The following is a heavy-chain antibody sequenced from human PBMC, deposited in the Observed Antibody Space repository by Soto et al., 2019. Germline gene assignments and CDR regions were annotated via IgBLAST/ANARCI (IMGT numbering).Heavy chain of an antibody. CDR1: GGTFSSYA. J-gene: IGHJ6*02. V-gene: IGHV1-69*06. CDR2: IIPTFGTA. CDR3: ASPTREWLPPARDYYYGMDV. D-gene: IGHD3-3*01. Sequence: QVQLVQSGAEVKKPGSSVKVSSKASGGTFSSYAISWLRQAPGQGLEGRGGIIPTFGTANYAQKFQGRVTITADKSTSTAYMELSSLRSEDTAVYYCASPTREWLPPARDYYYGMDVWGQGTTVTVSS.